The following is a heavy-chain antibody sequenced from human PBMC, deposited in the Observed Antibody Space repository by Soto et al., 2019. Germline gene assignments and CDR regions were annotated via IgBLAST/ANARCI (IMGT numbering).Heavy chain of an antibody. Sequence: QVQLQQWGAGLLKPSETLSLTCAVYGGSFSGYYWSWIRQPPGKGLEWIGEINHSGSTNYNPSLKSRVTISVDTSKNQFSLKLSSVTAADTAVYYCARVLVVVIDYLGQGTLVTVSS. CDR3: ARVLVVVIDY. J-gene: IGHJ4*02. CDR2: INHSGST. D-gene: IGHD3-22*01. V-gene: IGHV4-34*01. CDR1: GGSFSGYY.